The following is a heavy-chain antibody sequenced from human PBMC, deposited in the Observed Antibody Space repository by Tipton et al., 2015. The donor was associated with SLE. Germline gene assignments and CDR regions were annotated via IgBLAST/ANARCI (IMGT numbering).Heavy chain of an antibody. CDR1: GDSINSHY. D-gene: IGHD6-13*01. J-gene: IGHJ1*01. Sequence: TLSLTCTVSGDSINSHYWSWIRQPPGKGLEWIGYIYYSGTTNYNPSLKSRVTISVDTSKNHFSLKLTSVTAADTAVYYCGRGRYGSSRYFQHWGQGTLVTVSS. CDR2: IYYSGTT. CDR3: GRGRYGSSRYFQH. V-gene: IGHV4-59*08.